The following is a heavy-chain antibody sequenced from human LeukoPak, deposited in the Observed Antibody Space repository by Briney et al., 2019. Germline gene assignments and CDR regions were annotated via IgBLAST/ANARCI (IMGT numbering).Heavy chain of an antibody. V-gene: IGHV3-9*01. CDR1: GFTFDDYA. Sequence: QTGRSLRLSCAASGFTFDDYAMHWVRQAPGKGLEWVSGISWNSGSIGYADSVKGRFTISRDNAKNSLYLQMNSPRAEDTALYYCAKDNCSSTSCYAAYFDYWGQGTLVTVSS. CDR3: AKDNCSSTSCYAAYFDY. J-gene: IGHJ4*02. CDR2: ISWNSGSI. D-gene: IGHD2-2*01.